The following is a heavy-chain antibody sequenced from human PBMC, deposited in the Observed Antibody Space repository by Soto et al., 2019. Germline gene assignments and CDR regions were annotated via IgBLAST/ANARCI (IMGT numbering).Heavy chain of an antibody. CDR1: GFTFDNYD. J-gene: IGHJ4*01. D-gene: IGHD6-19*01. V-gene: IGHV3-13*05. Sequence: EVQLVESGGGLMRPGGSLRLSCTASGFTFDNYDMHWVRQRAGKGLEWVAAIGTTGHPYYPGSGKGRFTISRENVKNSLFLQVNDLKAGDTAGYYCARGSSGWYADLDYWGHGTLVTVSA. CDR2: IGTTGHP. CDR3: ARGSSGWYADLDY.